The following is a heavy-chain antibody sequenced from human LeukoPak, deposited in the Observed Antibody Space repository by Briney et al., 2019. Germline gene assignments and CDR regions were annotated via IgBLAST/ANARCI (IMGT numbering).Heavy chain of an antibody. CDR3: AGLLNGGASHWFDP. CDR1: GGSLTSSGYY. D-gene: IGHD7-27*01. V-gene: IGHV4-39*01. Sequence: PSETLSLTCTVSGGSLTSSGYYWGWIRQPPGKGLEWIGNIYHSGSTYYNPSLKSRVTLSVDTSKNQFSLKLSSVTAADTAVYYCAGLLNGGASHWFDPWGQGTLVTVSS. CDR2: IYHSGST. J-gene: IGHJ5*02.